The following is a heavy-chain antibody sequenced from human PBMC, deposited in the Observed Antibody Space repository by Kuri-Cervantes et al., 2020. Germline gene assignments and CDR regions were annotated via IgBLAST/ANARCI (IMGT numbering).Heavy chain of an antibody. Sequence: LSLTCAASGFTLSSYGMHWVRQAPGKGLEWVAVISYDGSNKYYADSVKGRFTISRDNSKNTLYLQMNSLRAEDTAVYYCARDRGGQWELPHHDAFDIWGQGTMVTVSS. CDR1: GFTLSSYG. D-gene: IGHD1-26*01. V-gene: IGHV3-30*03. CDR2: ISYDGSNK. J-gene: IGHJ3*02. CDR3: ARDRGGQWELPHHDAFDI.